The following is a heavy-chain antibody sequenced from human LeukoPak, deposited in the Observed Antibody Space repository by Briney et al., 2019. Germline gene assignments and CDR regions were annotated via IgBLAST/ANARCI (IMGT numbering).Heavy chain of an antibody. V-gene: IGHV3-9*01. CDR1: GFTFSSYW. J-gene: IGHJ4*02. D-gene: IGHD3-10*01. Sequence: PGGSLRLSCAASGFTFSSYWMHWVRQAPGKGLEWVSGISWNSGSIGYADSVKGRFTISRDNAKNSLYLQMNSLRAEDTALYYCAKGNYYGSGDIDYWGQGTLVTVSS. CDR3: AKGNYYGSGDIDY. CDR2: ISWNSGSI.